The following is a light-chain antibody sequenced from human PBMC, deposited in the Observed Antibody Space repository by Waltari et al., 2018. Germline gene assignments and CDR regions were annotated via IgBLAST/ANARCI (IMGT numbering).Light chain of an antibody. CDR1: SLRTYY. CDR3: NSRDSSGDYLV. CDR2: DKN. Sequence: SSELTQDPAVSVALGQTVRITCRGDSLRTYYATRFQQKPGQAPVFVIYDKNYRPSGIPDRFSGSRSGDTASLTITGAQTEDEADYYCNSRDSSGDYLVFGGGTKLTVL. J-gene: IGLJ2*01. V-gene: IGLV3-19*01.